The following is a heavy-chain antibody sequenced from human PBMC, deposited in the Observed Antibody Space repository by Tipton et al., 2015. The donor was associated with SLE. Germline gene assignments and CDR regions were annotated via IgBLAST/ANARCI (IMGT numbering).Heavy chain of an antibody. V-gene: IGHV4-59*08. CDR1: GGSITSFY. D-gene: IGHD2-15*01. Sequence: TLSLTCTVSGGSITSFYWSWIRQSPGKGLEWIGYIYHLGSTSYNPSLESRVTILVDTSKNQFSLRLISVTAADTAVYYCARSVLAYRSGGFEYWGQGTPVTVSS. J-gene: IGHJ4*02. CDR2: IYHLGST. CDR3: ARSVLAYRSGGFEY.